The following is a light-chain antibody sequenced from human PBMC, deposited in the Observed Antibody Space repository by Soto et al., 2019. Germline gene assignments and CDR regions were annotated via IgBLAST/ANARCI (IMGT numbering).Light chain of an antibody. CDR1: QSVSSSY. CDR3: QHYDSSPT. J-gene: IGKJ2*01. Sequence: EIVLTQSPGTLSLSPGERATLSCRASQSVSSSYLGWYQQKPGQAPRLLIYGASNRVTGITDRFSGSGSGTDFTXXXXXXXXXXXXVYYCQHYDSSPTFGQGTKLEIK. V-gene: IGKV3-20*01. CDR2: GAS.